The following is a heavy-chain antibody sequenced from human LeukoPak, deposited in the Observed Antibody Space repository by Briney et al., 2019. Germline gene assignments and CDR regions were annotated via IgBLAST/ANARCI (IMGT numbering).Heavy chain of an antibody. CDR3: ARGMPSSGIYYDSSGYSDY. V-gene: IGHV4-39*07. J-gene: IGHJ4*02. Sequence: SETLSLTCTVSGGSISSSSYYWGWLRQGPGKGREGIGSIYYSGSTYYTPSLKSRVTISADTSKNQSSLKLSTVTAADTAVYYCARGMPSSGIYYDSSGYSDYWGQGTLVTVSS. CDR1: GGSISSSSYY. CDR2: IYYSGST. D-gene: IGHD3-22*01.